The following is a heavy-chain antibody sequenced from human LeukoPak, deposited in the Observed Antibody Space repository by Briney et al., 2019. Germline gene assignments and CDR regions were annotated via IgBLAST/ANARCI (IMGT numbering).Heavy chain of an antibody. V-gene: IGHV3-23*01. CDR1: GFTFNSYS. Sequence: GGSLRLSCAASGFTFNSYSMSWVRQAPGKGLEWVSAISGSGGSTYYADSVRGQFSISRDNSKDTLYLQMSSLRAEDTAVYYCVKGVSGAYSKYFRYWGQGTLVTVSS. D-gene: IGHD2-15*01. CDR3: VKGVSGAYSKYFRY. CDR2: ISGSGGST. J-gene: IGHJ1*01.